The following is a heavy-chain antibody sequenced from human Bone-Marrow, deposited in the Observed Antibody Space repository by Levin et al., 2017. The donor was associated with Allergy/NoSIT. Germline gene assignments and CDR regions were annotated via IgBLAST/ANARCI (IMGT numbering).Heavy chain of an antibody. D-gene: IGHD2-15*01. CDR3: AREFVVVVVATAPPRDSDAFDI. J-gene: IGHJ3*02. CDR1: GYTFTSYY. CDR2: INPSGGSP. Sequence: ASVKVSCKAPGYTFTSYYMHWVRQAPGQGLEWMGIINPSGGSPTYAQKFQGRVTMTRDTSTSTVYMELSSLRSEDTAVYYCAREFVVVVVATAPPRDSDAFDIWGQGTMVTVSS. V-gene: IGHV1-46*01.